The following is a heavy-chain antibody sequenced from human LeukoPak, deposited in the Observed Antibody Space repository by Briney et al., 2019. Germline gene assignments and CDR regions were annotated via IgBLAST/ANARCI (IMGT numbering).Heavy chain of an antibody. J-gene: IGHJ4*02. CDR3: ARGYSSGWYELYYFDY. D-gene: IGHD6-19*01. V-gene: IGHV3-21*01. Sequence: PGGSLILSCAASGFTFSNYNMNWVRQAPGKGLEWVSSTTGSSIYKYYADSVKGRFTISRDNAKNSLYLQINSLSAEDTAVYYCARGYSSGWYELYYFDYWGQGTLVTVSS. CDR1: GFTFSNYN. CDR2: TTGSSIYK.